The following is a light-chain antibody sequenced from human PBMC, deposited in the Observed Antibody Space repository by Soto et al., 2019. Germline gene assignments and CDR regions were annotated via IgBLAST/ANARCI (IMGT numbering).Light chain of an antibody. V-gene: IGLV2-14*03. Sequence: QSALTQPASVSGSPGQSITISCTGTSSDVGGYNYGSWYQQHPGKAPKLMIYDVDNRPSGISNRFSASKSGITASLTISGLRAEDEADYYCSPYTTASAYVFGTGTKLTVL. CDR1: SSDVGGYNY. J-gene: IGLJ1*01. CDR3: SPYTTASAYV. CDR2: DVD.